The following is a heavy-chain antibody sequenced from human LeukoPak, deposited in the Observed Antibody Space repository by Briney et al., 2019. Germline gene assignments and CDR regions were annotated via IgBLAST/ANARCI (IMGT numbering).Heavy chain of an antibody. Sequence: GGSLRLSCAASGFTFSSYGMSWVCQAPGKGLEWVSAISPSGRNTYYADSVKGRFIISRDNSKNMLYLQMSSLRAEDTAVYYCAKGGSDSSGYYSLYYYYYMDVWGKGTMVTISS. V-gene: IGHV3-23*01. J-gene: IGHJ6*03. CDR2: ISPSGRNT. CDR1: GFTFSSYG. D-gene: IGHD3-22*01. CDR3: AKGGSDSSGYYSLYYYYYMDV.